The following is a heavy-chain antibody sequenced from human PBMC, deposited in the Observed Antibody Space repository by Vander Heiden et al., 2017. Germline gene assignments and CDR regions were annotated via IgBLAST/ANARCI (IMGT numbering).Heavy chain of an antibody. V-gene: IGHV1-69*01. J-gene: IGHJ6*02. Sequence: QVQLVQSGAEVKKPGSSVKVSCKASGGSFSSYAISWVRQAPGQGLEWMGGIIPVLGVSNYAERFQGRVTITADESTSTVYMELSSLRSEDSAVYYCARARRANYNYDMDVWGQGTTVTVSS. CDR3: ARARRANYNYDMDV. CDR2: IIPVLGVS. CDR1: GGSFSSYA.